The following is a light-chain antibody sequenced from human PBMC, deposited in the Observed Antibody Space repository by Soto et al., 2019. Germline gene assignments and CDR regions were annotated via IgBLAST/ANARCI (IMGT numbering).Light chain of an antibody. J-gene: IGKJ1*01. CDR1: QSVSSY. Sequence: EIVMTQSPGTLSLSPGERATLSCRASQSVSSYLAWYQQKPGQAPRLLISDASDRATGIPDRFSGSGSGTDFTLTISRLVPEDFAVYYCQQYGDSPVTFGQGTNVEIK. V-gene: IGKV3-20*01. CDR2: DAS. CDR3: QQYGDSPVT.